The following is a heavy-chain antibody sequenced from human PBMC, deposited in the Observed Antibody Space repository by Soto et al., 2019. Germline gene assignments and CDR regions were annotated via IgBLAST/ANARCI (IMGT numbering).Heavy chain of an antibody. J-gene: IGHJ6*02. V-gene: IGHV1-24*01. D-gene: IGHD6-25*01. CDR2: FDPEDGET. CDR3: ATDGSGRSESYYYGMDV. Sequence: ASVKVSCKVSGYTLTELSMHWVRQAPGKGLEWMGGFDPEDGETIYAQKFQGRVTMTEDTSTDTAYMELSSLRSEDTAVYYCATDGSGRSESYYYGMDVWAQGTTVTVSS. CDR1: GYTLTELS.